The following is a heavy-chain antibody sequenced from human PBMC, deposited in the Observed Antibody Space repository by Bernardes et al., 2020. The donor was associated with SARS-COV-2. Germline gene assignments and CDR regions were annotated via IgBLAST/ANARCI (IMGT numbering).Heavy chain of an antibody. CDR2: ISGSGGST. J-gene: IGHJ4*02. D-gene: IGHD2-2*01. CDR3: ATSPDIVVVPAAIPPEYYFDY. Sequence: GGSLRLSCAAFGFIFSSYAMSWVRQAPGKGLEWVSAISGSGGSTYYADSVKGRFTISRDNSKNTLYLQMNSLRAEDTAVYYCATSPDIVVVPAAIPPEYYFDYWGQGTLVTVSS. CDR1: GFIFSSYA. V-gene: IGHV3-23*01.